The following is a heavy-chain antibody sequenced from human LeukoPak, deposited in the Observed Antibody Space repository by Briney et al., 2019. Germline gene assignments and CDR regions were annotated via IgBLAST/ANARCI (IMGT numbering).Heavy chain of an antibody. CDR1: GYTFIIYY. CDR3: ARGKTMGDY. D-gene: IGHD4/OR15-4a*01. CDR2: VNPSGGST. Sequence: ASVKVSCKASGYTFIIYYIHWVRQAPGQGLEWMGTVNPSGGSTNYAQKFQGRITMTRDTSTSTVYMELSSLRSEDTAVYYCARGKTMGDYWGQGTLVTVSP. J-gene: IGHJ4*02. V-gene: IGHV1-46*01.